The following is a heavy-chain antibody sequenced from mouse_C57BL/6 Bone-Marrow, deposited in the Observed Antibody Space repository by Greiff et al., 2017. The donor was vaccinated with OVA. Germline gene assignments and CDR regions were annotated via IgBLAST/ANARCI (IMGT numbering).Heavy chain of an antibody. J-gene: IGHJ2*01. Sequence: QVQLQQSGPELVKPGASVKISCKASGYAFSSAWMNWVKQRPGKGLEWIGRIYPGDGDTNYNGKFKGKATLTADKSSSTAYMQLSSLTSEDSAVYFCAGGRSGYGYWGQGTTLTVSS. CDR2: IYPGDGDT. V-gene: IGHV1-82*01. D-gene: IGHD3-1*01. CDR1: GYAFSSAW. CDR3: AGGRSGYGY.